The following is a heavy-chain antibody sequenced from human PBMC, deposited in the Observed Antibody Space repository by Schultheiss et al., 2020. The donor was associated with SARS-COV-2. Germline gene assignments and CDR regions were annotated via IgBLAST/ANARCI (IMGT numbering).Heavy chain of an antibody. CDR3: ARGDRYSSSMSSLDY. CDR2: INHSGST. Sequence: SETLSLTCAVYGGSFSGYYWSWIRQPPGKGLEWIGEINHSGSTNYNPSLKSRVTISVDTYKNQFSLKLSSVTAADTAVYYCARGDRYSSSMSSLDYWGQGTLVTVSS. J-gene: IGHJ4*02. V-gene: IGHV4-34*01. D-gene: IGHD6-6*01. CDR1: GGSFSGYY.